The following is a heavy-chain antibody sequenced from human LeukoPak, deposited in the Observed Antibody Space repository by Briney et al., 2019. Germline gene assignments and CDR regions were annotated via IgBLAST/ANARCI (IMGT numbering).Heavy chain of an antibody. J-gene: IGHJ4*02. Sequence: GGSLRLSCAASGFTVSSNYMSWVRQAPGKGLEWVSVIYSGGSTYYADSVKGRFTISRDNSKNTLYLQMNSLRAEDTAEYYCARDNFGSSGWYSWDYWGQGTLVTVSS. CDR2: IYSGGST. CDR1: GFTVSSNY. D-gene: IGHD6-19*01. V-gene: IGHV3-66*01. CDR3: ARDNFGSSGWYSWDY.